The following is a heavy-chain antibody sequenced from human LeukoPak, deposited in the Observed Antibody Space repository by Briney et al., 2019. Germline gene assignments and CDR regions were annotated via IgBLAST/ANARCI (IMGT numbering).Heavy chain of an antibody. D-gene: IGHD5-24*01. V-gene: IGHV4-39*01. CDR1: GGSISSSSYY. Sequence: PSQTLPLTCTVSGGSISSSSYYWGWIRQPPGKGLEWIGSIYYSGSTYYNPSLKSRVTISVDTSKNQFSLKLSSVTAADTAVYYCARVSKYSRDGYNFDYWGQGTLVTVSS. CDR2: IYYSGST. CDR3: ARVSKYSRDGYNFDY. J-gene: IGHJ4*02.